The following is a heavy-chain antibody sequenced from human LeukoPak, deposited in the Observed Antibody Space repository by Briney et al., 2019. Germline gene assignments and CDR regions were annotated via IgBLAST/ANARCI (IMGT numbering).Heavy chain of an antibody. D-gene: IGHD3-10*01. CDR1: GYTFTSYA. J-gene: IGHJ4*02. CDR2: INAGNGNT. CDR3: ARGGLLWSRGFFDY. V-gene: IGHV1-3*01. Sequence: EASVKVSCKASGYTFTSYAMHWVRQAPGQRLEWMGWINAGNGNTKYSQKFQGRDTITRDTSASTAYMELSSLRSEDTAVYYCARGGLLWSRGFFDYWGQGTLVTVSS.